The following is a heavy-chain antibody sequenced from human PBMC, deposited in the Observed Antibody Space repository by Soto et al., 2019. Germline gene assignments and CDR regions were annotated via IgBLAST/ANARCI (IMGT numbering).Heavy chain of an antibody. Sequence: PGGSLRLSCVASGLTVFGNYMSWVRQAPGKGLEWVSVIYASGRTFYADSVQDRFIISRDDSKNTVYLQMNSLGAEDTAVYYCARDQITMVRGVVTSSRYELYGMDVWGQGTTVTVSS. V-gene: IGHV3-66*01. CDR2: IYASGRT. D-gene: IGHD3-10*01. CDR3: ARDQITMVRGVVTSSRYELYGMDV. J-gene: IGHJ6*02. CDR1: GLTVFGNY.